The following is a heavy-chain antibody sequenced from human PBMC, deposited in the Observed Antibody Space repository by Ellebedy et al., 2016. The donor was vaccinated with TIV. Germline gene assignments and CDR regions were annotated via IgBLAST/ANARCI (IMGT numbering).Heavy chain of an antibody. CDR3: ARASFYDFDLSGWYFNI. Sequence: GESLKISCAASGFTVSTNYMNWVRQAPGKGLEWVSIISSAGSTYYADSVKGRFTISKDNPKNTLILQMTSLRAEDTSVYYCARASFYDFDLSGWYFNIWGRGTLVTVSS. V-gene: IGHV3-66*01. D-gene: IGHD3-3*01. CDR2: ISSAGST. CDR1: GFTVSTNY. J-gene: IGHJ2*01.